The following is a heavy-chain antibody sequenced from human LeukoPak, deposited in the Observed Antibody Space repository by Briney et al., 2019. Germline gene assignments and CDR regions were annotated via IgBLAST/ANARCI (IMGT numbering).Heavy chain of an antibody. D-gene: IGHD6-19*01. CDR1: GGTFSSYA. Sequence: ASVKVSCKASGGTFSSYAISWVRQAPGQGLEWMGGIIPIFGTANYAQKFQGRVTITADESTSTAYMELSSLRSEDTAVYYYARDVAGRNWFDPWGQGTLVTVSS. V-gene: IGHV1-69*01. CDR3: ARDVAGRNWFDP. J-gene: IGHJ5*02. CDR2: IIPIFGTA.